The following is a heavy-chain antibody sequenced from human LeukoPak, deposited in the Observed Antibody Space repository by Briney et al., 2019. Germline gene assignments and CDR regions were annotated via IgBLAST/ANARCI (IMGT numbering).Heavy chain of an antibody. CDR1: GFTFSNYK. V-gene: IGHV3-11*03. D-gene: IGHD6-19*01. Sequence: GGSLRLSCAASGFTFSNYKMNWIRQAPGKGLEWLSYISSSSGYTNYADSVKGRFTISRDNAKNSLYLQMNSLRAEDTAVYYCASASGWSFDYWGQGTLVTVSS. J-gene: IGHJ4*02. CDR3: ASASGWSFDY. CDR2: ISSSSGYT.